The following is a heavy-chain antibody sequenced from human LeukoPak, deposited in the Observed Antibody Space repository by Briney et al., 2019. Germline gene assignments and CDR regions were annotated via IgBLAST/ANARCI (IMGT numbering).Heavy chain of an antibody. CDR2: IIPIFGTA. J-gene: IGHJ4*02. D-gene: IGHD6-19*01. CDR3: ARARIAVAGFDY. V-gene: IGHV1-69*13. Sequence: ASVKVSCKASGYTFTSYAISWVRQAPGQGLEWMGRIIPIFGTANYAQKFQGRVTITADESTSTAYMELSSLRSEDTAVYYCARARIAVAGFDYWGQGTLVTVSS. CDR1: GYTFTSYA.